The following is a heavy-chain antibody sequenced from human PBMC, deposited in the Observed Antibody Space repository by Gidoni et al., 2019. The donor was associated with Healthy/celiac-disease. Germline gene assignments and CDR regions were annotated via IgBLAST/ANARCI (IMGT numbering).Heavy chain of an antibody. CDR2: MNPNSGNT. CDR3: ARKAYDILTGYYFGNWFDP. CDR1: GYTFTSYD. Sequence: QVQLVQSGAEGKKPGASVKVSCKAAGYTFTSYDINWVRQATGKGLEWMGWMNPNSGNTCYAQQFQGRVIMTRNTSISPAYMELSSLRSEDTAVYYCARKAYDILTGYYFGNWFDPWGQGTLVTVSS. J-gene: IGHJ5*02. D-gene: IGHD3-9*01. V-gene: IGHV1-8*01.